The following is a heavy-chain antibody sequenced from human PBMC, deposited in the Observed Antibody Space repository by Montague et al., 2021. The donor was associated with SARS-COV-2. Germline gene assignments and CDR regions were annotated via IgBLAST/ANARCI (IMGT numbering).Heavy chain of an antibody. CDR2: IYYSGST. D-gene: IGHD3-3*01. V-gene: IGHV4-59*12. CDR1: GGSISSYC. CDR3: ASQVPDFWSGIDY. Sequence: SETLSLTCTVSGGSISSYCWSWIRQPPGKGLEWIGYIYYSGSTNYNPSLKSRVTISVDTSKNQFSLKLGSVTAADTAVYYCASQVPDFWSGIDYWGQGTLVTVSS. J-gene: IGHJ4*02.